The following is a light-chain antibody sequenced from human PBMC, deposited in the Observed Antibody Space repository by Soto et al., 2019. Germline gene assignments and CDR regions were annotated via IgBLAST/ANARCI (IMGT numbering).Light chain of an antibody. CDR2: GAS. V-gene: IGKV1-39*01. Sequence: EIQMTQSPSSLSASVGDRVTITCRASQSISNYLNWYQQKPGKAPKLLIYGASSLQSGVPSRFSGTGSGTDFTLTISTLQPEEFATYCCQHSYRTPHSFGQGTKLEVE. J-gene: IGKJ2*01. CDR3: QHSYRTPHS. CDR1: QSISNY.